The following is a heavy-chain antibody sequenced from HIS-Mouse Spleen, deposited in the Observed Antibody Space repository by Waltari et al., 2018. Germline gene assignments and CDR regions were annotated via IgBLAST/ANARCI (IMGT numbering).Heavy chain of an antibody. CDR1: GGSISSGGYY. Sequence: QVQLQESGPGLVKPSQTLSLTCTVSGGSISSGGYYWSWIRQHPGKGLEWIGYIYSSGSTYYNPSLKGRVTLSVDTSKNQFSLNLSSVTAAETAVYYCARSPYYDFWSGYSDNWFDPWGQGTLVTVSS. CDR3: ARSPYYDFWSGYSDNWFDP. CDR2: IYSSGST. J-gene: IGHJ5*02. D-gene: IGHD3-3*01. V-gene: IGHV4-31*03.